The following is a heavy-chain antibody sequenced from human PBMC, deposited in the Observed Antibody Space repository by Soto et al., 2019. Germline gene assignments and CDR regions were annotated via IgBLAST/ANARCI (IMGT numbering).Heavy chain of an antibody. CDR1: GGSISSSSYY. Sequence: QLQLHESGPGLVKPSETLSLTCTVSGGSISSSSYYWGWIRQPPGKGLEWIGSIYYSGSTYYNPSLKSRVTISVDTSRSLFSLKLSSVAAADTAVYYCARIQNYDFWSGIKYYFDYWGQGTLVTVSS. CDR2: IYYSGST. J-gene: IGHJ4*02. D-gene: IGHD3-3*01. V-gene: IGHV4-39*01. CDR3: ARIQNYDFWSGIKYYFDY.